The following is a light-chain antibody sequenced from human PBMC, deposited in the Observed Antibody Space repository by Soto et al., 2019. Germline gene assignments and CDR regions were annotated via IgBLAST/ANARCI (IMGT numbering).Light chain of an antibody. CDR1: QSISIW. Sequence: DIQMTQSPATLSAFVGDRVTITCRASQSISIWLAWYQQKPGKAPKLLIYEASRLESGVPSRFSGSGSGTEFSLTITSLQADDLATYYCQQYISYSGTFGQGTKLEIK. CDR2: EAS. V-gene: IGKV1-5*03. CDR3: QQYISYSGT. J-gene: IGKJ2*01.